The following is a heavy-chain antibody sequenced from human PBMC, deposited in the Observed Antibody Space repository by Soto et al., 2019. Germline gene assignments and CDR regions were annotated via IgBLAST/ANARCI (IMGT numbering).Heavy chain of an antibody. D-gene: IGHD5-12*01. J-gene: IGHJ3*02. Sequence: EVQLLESGGGLVQPGGSLRLSCAASGFTFSSYAMSWVRQAPGKGLEWVSAISGSGGSTYYADSVKGRFTISRDNTKNTLYLQMKSLRAEDTAVDYFAKRRGYSAFGAFDIRGQGTMVTGSS. V-gene: IGHV3-23*01. CDR3: AKRRGYSAFGAFDI. CDR1: GFTFSSYA. CDR2: ISGSGGST.